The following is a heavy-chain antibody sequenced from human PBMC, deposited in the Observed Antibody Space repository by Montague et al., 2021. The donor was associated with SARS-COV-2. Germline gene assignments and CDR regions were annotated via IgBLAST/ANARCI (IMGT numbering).Heavy chain of an antibody. CDR1: GFTVSSNW. J-gene: IGHJ3*01. V-gene: IGHV3-53*01. CDR2: IYSDGST. CDR3: ARVATIFVRRLIGDAFDV. Sequence: SLRLSCAASGFTVSSNWMTWVRQTPGKGLEWVSVIYSDGSTYYADAVEGRFTISRDNSKNTLYLQMNSLRVEDTAGFYCARVATIFVRRLIGDAFDVWGQGTTVTVSS. D-gene: IGHD3-10*01.